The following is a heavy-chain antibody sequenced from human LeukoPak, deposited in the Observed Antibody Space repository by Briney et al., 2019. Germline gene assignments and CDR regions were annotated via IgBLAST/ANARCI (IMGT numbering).Heavy chain of an antibody. CDR2: ISGSDGGT. Sequence: GGSLRLSCAASGFIFSNYAMSWVRQAPGKGLEWVSGISGSDGGTNYADSVKGRFTISRDNSKNTLFLQMNSLRAEDTAVYYCAREARDAFDIWGQGTMVTVSS. CDR1: GFIFSNYA. CDR3: AREARDAFDI. V-gene: IGHV3-23*01. J-gene: IGHJ3*02. D-gene: IGHD1-26*01.